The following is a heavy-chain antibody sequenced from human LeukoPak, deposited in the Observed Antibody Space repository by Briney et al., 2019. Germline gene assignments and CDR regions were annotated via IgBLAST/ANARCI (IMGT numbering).Heavy chain of an antibody. CDR1: GGSITTYY. CDR3: ARGGIAAAGMSFDY. D-gene: IGHD6-13*01. Sequence: SETLSLTCSVSGGSITTYYWSWIRQPPGKGLEYIAYIYYTGITNYNSSLKSRVTISVDTSKNQFSLKLSSVTAADTAVYYCARGGIAAAGMSFDYWGQGTLVTV. CDR2: IYYTGIT. V-gene: IGHV4-59*01. J-gene: IGHJ4*02.